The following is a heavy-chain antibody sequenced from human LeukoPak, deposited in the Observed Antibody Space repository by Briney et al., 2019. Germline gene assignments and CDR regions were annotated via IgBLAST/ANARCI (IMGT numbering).Heavy chain of an antibody. J-gene: IGHJ6*03. D-gene: IGHD6-6*01. Sequence: GGSLRLSCAASGFTFSSYAMHWVRQAPGKGLEWVAVISYDGSNKYYADSVKGRFTISRDNSKNTLYLQMNSLRAEDTAVYYCARESSSSSKNPGYYMDVWGKGTTVTVSS. CDR3: ARESSSSSKNPGYYMDV. CDR1: GFTFSSYA. V-gene: IGHV3-30*14. CDR2: ISYDGSNK.